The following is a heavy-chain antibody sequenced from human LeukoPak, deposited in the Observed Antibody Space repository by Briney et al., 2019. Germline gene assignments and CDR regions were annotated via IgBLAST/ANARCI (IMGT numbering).Heavy chain of an antibody. CDR3: AKSLDSSGYYGVDY. J-gene: IGHJ4*02. Sequence: GGSLRLSCAASGFTFSSYAMSWVRQAPGKGLEWVSAISGSGGSTYYADSVKGRFTISRDNSKNTLYLQMISLRVEYAAVYYCAKSLDSSGYYGVDYWGQGTLVTVSS. CDR1: GFTFSSYA. V-gene: IGHV3-23*01. CDR2: ISGSGGST. D-gene: IGHD3-22*01.